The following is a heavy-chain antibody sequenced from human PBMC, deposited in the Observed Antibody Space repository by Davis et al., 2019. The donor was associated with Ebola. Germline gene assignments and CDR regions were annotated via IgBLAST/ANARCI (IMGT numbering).Heavy chain of an antibody. CDR3: ARDRATIVVAYYFDY. V-gene: IGHV3-66*01. CDR1: GFTVSSNY. CDR2: IYSGGST. J-gene: IGHJ4*02. Sequence: GESLKISCAVSGFTVSSNYMSWVRQAPGKGLEWVSVIYSGGSTYYADSVKGRFTISRDNSKNTLYLQMNSLRAEDTAVYYCARDRATIVVAYYFDYWGQGTLVTVSS. D-gene: IGHD3-22*01.